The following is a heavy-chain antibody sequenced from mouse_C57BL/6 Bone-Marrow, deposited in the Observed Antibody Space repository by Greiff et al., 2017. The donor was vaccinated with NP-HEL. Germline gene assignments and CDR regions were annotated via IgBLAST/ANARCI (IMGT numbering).Heavy chain of an antibody. V-gene: IGHV5-4*01. CDR1: GFTFSGYA. Sequence: EVKLVESGGGLVKPGGSLKLSCAASGFTFSGYAMSWVRQTPEKRLEWVATISDGGSYTYYLDNVKGRFTISRDNAKNNLYLQMSHLKSEDTAMYYCAREDYGNYGGYFDVWGTGTTVTVSS. D-gene: IGHD2-1*01. J-gene: IGHJ1*03. CDR3: AREDYGNYGGYFDV. CDR2: ISDGGSYT.